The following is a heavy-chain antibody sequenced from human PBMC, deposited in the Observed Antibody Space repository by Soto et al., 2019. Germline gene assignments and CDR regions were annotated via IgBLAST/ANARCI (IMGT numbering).Heavy chain of an antibody. D-gene: IGHD6-6*01. CDR3: ARHGLKPEIAYSSSFGGNWFDP. V-gene: IGHV5-10-1*01. Sequence: GESLKISCKGSGYSFTSYWISWVRQMPGKGLEWMGRIDPSDSYTNYSPSFQGHVTISADKSISTAYLQWSSLKASDTAMCYCARHGLKPEIAYSSSFGGNWFDPWGQGTLVTVSS. CDR1: GYSFTSYW. J-gene: IGHJ5*02. CDR2: IDPSDSYT.